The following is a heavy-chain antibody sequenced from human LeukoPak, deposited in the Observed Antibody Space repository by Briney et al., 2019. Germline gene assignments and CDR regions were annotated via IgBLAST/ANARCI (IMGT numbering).Heavy chain of an antibody. CDR1: GGSISDSSYH. D-gene: IGHD5-18*01. CDR3: ARGLFGNGYAHFDY. J-gene: IGHJ4*02. CDR2: IYYTGTS. V-gene: IGHV4-39*07. Sequence: SETLSLTCIVSGGSISDSSYHWGWFRQPPGKGLEWIGSIYYTGTSYYYPSLKSRATISVDTSKNQFSLKLSSVTAADTAVYYCARGLFGNGYAHFDYWGQGTLVTASS.